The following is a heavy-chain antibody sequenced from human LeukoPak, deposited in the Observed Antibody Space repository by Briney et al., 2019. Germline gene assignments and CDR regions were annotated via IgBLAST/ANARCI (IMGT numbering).Heavy chain of an antibody. J-gene: IGHJ3*02. D-gene: IGHD1-26*01. Sequence: TSETLSLTCAVSGGSISSGGYSWSWIRQPPGKGLEWIGYIYHSGSTYYNPSLKSRVTISVDRSKNQFSLKLSSVTAADTAVYYCARDLGHSGSAIWGQGTMVTVSS. CDR3: ARDLGHSGSAI. V-gene: IGHV4-30-2*01. CDR2: IYHSGST. CDR1: GGSISSGGYS.